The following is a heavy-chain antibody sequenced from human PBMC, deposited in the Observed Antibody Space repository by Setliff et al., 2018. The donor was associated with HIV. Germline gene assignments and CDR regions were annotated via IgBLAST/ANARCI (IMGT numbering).Heavy chain of an antibody. Sequence: SVKVSCKASGDIPRHYGFNWVRQAPGQGLEWVGSVIPVFGEPHYAQRFQGRVTITADRSSNTAYMEIMSLRSDDTATYYCGRGVLYGLSEYWGPGSLVTVSS. J-gene: IGHJ4*02. V-gene: IGHV1-69*13. D-gene: IGHD3-10*01. CDR2: VIPVFGEP. CDR3: GRGVLYGLSEY. CDR1: GDIPRHYG.